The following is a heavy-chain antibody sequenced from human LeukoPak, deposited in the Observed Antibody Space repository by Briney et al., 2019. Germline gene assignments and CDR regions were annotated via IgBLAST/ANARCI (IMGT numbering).Heavy chain of an antibody. Sequence: PGGSLRLSCAASGFTFSSYGMHWVRQAPGKGLEWVAFIRYDGSNKYYADSVKGRFTISRDNSKNTLYLQMNSLRAEDTAVYYCAKGWWRYHGNIAVAGARTPFDYWGQGTLVTVSS. CDR2: IRYDGSNK. V-gene: IGHV3-30*02. CDR1: GFTFSSYG. J-gene: IGHJ4*02. CDR3: AKGWWRYHGNIAVAGARTPFDY. D-gene: IGHD6-19*01.